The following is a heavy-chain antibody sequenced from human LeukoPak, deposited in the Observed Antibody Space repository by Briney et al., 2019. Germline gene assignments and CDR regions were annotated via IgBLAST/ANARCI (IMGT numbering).Heavy chain of an antibody. CDR3: TRDRGTYNWLDP. CDR1: GFTLCDSA. J-gene: IGHJ5*02. D-gene: IGHD1-26*01. V-gene: IGHV3-73*01. CDR2: IDRPAKSYAT. Sequence: PGGSLKLSCAASGFTLCDSAIHWVRQAPGKGLEWVGLIDRPAKSYATAYGASVGGRFTISSDASKNTAHLQMASLKAEDTALYYCTRDRGTYNWLDPWGQGTLVTVSS.